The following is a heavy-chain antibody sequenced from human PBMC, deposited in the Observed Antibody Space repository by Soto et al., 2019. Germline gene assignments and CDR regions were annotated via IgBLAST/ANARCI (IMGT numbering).Heavy chain of an antibody. V-gene: IGHV1-46*03. CDR3: ARVGGIAAAGTPLRY. CDR1: GYTFTSYY. CDR2: INPSGGST. D-gene: IGHD6-13*01. J-gene: IGHJ4*02. Sequence: QVQLVQSGAEVKKPGASVKVSCKASGYTFTSYYMHWVRQAPGQGLEWMGIINPSGGSTSYAQKCQGRVTMTRDTSTSTVYMGLSSLRSDGTAVYYCARVGGIAAAGTPLRYWGQGTLVIVSS.